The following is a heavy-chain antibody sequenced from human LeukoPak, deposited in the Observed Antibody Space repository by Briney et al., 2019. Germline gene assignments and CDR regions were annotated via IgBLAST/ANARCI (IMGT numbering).Heavy chain of an antibody. CDR3: ARDIRGSRWFEP. J-gene: IGHJ5*02. CDR2: MNPKTGNT. CDR1: GYTFTIYD. D-gene: IGHD2-15*01. Sequence: ASVKVSCTASGYTFTIYDVNWVRQATGQGLEWIGWMNPKTGNTGYAQRFQGRVTMTRDTSINTAYMELSSLTSEDTAVYYCARDIRGSRWFEPWGQGTLVTVSS. V-gene: IGHV1-8*01.